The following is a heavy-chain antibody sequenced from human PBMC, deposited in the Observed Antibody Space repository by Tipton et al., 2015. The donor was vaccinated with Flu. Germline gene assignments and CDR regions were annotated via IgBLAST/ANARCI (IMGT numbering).Heavy chain of an antibody. CDR2: VYQSGTT. CDR1: GFSISSGYY. V-gene: IGHV4-38-2*02. CDR3: ARLSYYDVDLKNFYFDH. J-gene: IGHJ4*02. D-gene: IGHD3-10*02. Sequence: TLSLTCIVSGFSISSGYYWGWIRQPPGKGLEWIGSVYQSGTTYYSPSLKRRVTISVDVSNNQFSLKLKSVTAADTAVYYCARLSYYDVDLKNFYFDHWGQGALVTVSS.